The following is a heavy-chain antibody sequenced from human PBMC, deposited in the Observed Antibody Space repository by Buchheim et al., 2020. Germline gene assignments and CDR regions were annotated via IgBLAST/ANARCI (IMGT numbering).Heavy chain of an antibody. CDR1: GFKFDDYG. J-gene: IGHJ4*02. D-gene: IGHD2-8*02. CDR3: ARVPGTGLKAAFDY. V-gene: IGHV3-20*04. CDR2: INLSGQIT. Sequence: EVQLADSGGGVVRPGGSLRLSCAASGFKFDDYGMGWVRQAPGKGLEWVANINLSGQITPYAESVRGRFSISRDNAKNSLSFQMNRLRAEDTALYYCARVPGTGLKAAFDYWGQGTL.